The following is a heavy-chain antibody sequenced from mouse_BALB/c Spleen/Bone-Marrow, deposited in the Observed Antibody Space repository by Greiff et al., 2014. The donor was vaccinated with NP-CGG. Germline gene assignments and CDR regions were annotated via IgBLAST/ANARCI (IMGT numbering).Heavy chain of an antibody. Sequence: EVQLQQSGPELVKPGASVKISCKASGYSFTDYYMHWVKQSHAKSLEWIGRINPYNGATSYNQNFKDKASLTVDKSSRTAYMELHSLTSEDSAVYYCASFGFAYWGQGTLVTVSA. J-gene: IGHJ3*01. CDR1: GYSFTDYY. V-gene: IGHV1-26*01. CDR3: ASFGFAY. CDR2: INPYNGAT.